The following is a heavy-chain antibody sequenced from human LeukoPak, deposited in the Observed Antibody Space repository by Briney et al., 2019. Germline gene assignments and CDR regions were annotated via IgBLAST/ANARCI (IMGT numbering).Heavy chain of an antibody. CDR2: IWYDGSHQ. Sequence: GGSLRLSCAASGFPFSGSGMHWVRQAPGKGLEWVAVIWYDGSHQYYADSVKGRFTISRDNSKNTLYLQMNSLRAEDTAVYYCVRSGYYTYQYYYMDVWGKGTTVTVSS. J-gene: IGHJ6*03. CDR3: VRSGYYTYQYYYMDV. D-gene: IGHD3-3*01. CDR1: GFPFSGSG. V-gene: IGHV3-33*01.